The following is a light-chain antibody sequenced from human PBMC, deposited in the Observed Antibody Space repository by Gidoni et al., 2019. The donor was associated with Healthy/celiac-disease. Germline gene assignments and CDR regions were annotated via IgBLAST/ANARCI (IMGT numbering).Light chain of an antibody. Sequence: IQLLQSPSSLSASVGDRVTITCRASQGISSYLAWYQQKPGKAPKLLIYAASTLQSGVPSRFSGSGSGTDFTLTISSLQPEDFATYYCQQLNSYPPTFGGGTKVEIK. CDR1: QGISSY. J-gene: IGKJ4*01. CDR3: QQLNSYPPT. CDR2: AAS. V-gene: IGKV1-9*01.